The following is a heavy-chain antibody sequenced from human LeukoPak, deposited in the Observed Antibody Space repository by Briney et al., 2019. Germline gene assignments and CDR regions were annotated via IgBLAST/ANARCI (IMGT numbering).Heavy chain of an antibody. CDR3: ESDMGATLY. J-gene: IGHJ4*02. CDR2: ISSSSSTI. CDR1: GFTFSSYS. D-gene: IGHD1-26*01. V-gene: IGHV3-48*02. Sequence: PGGSLRLSCAAPGFTFSSYSMNWVRQAPGKGLEWVSYISSSSSTIYYADSVKGRFTISRDNAKNSLYLQMNRLRDEDTAVYKCESDMGATLYWGQGTLVTVSS.